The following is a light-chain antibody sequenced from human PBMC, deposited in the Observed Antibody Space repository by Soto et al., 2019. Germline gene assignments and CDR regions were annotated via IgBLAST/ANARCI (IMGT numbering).Light chain of an antibody. Sequence: VLTQPASVSGSPGQSITVSCTGTSSDVGSYNYVSWYQQHPGKAPKLMIYEVSNRPSGVSNRFSGSKSGNTASLTISGLQAEDEADYYCSSYTSSSTYVFGTGTKVTVL. J-gene: IGLJ1*01. CDR2: EVS. CDR3: SSYTSSSTYV. V-gene: IGLV2-14*01. CDR1: SSDVGSYNY.